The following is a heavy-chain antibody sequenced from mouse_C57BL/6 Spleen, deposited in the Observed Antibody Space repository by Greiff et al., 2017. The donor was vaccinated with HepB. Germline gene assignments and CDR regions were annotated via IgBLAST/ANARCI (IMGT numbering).Heavy chain of an antibody. CDR3: ARLELGPYAMDY. Sequence: EVMLVESGGGLVQPGGSLKLSCAASGFTFSDYYMYWVRQTPEKRLEWVAYISNGGGSTYYPDTVKGRFTISRDNAKNTLYLQMSRLKSEDTAMYYCARLELGPYAMDYWGQGTSVTVSS. V-gene: IGHV5-12*01. D-gene: IGHD4-1*01. CDR1: GFTFSDYY. J-gene: IGHJ4*01. CDR2: ISNGGGST.